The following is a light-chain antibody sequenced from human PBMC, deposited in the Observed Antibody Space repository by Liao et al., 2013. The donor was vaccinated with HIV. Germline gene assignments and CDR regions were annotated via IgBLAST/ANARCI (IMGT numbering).Light chain of an antibody. Sequence: YVLTQPPSVSVAPGQTAVMTCGGNNIRSRGVHWYQQRPGQAPVVVIYHDSDRPSGIPERFTGSNSGDTATLTISGTQALDEADYYCQTWDSSTPVFGGGTKLTVL. CDR1: NIRSRG. CDR2: HDS. CDR3: QTWDSSTPV. J-gene: IGLJ3*02. V-gene: IGLV3-21*01.